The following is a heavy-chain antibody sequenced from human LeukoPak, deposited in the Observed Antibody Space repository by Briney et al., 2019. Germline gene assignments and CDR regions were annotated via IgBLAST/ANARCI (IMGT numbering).Heavy chain of an antibody. V-gene: IGHV3-23*01. CDR1: GFAFSNYH. Sequence: PGASLRLSCAASGFAFSNYHMSWVRQAPGKGLEWVSSISGSGQTTYYADSVKGRFTISRDNSKNTLYLQMNSLRAEDTAIYYCAKDPALVGATHPYYFDYWGQGTLVTVSS. CDR2: ISGSGQTT. CDR3: AKDPALVGATHPYYFDY. J-gene: IGHJ4*02. D-gene: IGHD1-26*01.